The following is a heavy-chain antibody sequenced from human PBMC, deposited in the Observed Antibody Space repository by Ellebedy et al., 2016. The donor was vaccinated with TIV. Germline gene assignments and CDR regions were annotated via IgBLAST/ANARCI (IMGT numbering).Heavy chain of an antibody. Sequence: SETLSLTCTVSGGSVSRSSYYWGWIRQPPGKGLEWIGYIYYSGSTNYNPSLKSRVTISVDTSKNQFSLKLSSVTAADTAVYYCATSWGWDTAMVYYYGMDVWGQGTTVTVSS. V-gene: IGHV4-61*05. CDR2: IYYSGST. J-gene: IGHJ6*02. D-gene: IGHD5-18*01. CDR1: GGSVSRSSYY. CDR3: ATSWGWDTAMVYYYGMDV.